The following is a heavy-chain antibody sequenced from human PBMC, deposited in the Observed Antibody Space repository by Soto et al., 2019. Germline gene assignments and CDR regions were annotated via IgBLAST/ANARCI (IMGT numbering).Heavy chain of an antibody. Sequence: QVQLVQSGAEVKEPGDSVRVSCEASGYTFTAYHIHWVRQAPGQGLEWMGWINPKFGDTTYAQDFQGRVSMTRDMSISTVYMELSRLTSDDTAIYYCAREALPDDEILTGSYSTFYGMDVWGQGTTVTVSS. D-gene: IGHD3-9*01. V-gene: IGHV1-2*02. J-gene: IGHJ6*02. CDR3: AREALPDDEILTGSYSTFYGMDV. CDR2: INPKFGDT. CDR1: GYTFTAYH.